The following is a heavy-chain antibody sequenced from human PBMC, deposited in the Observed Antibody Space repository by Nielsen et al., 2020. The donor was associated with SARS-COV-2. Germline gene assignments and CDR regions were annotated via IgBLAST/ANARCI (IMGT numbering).Heavy chain of an antibody. J-gene: IGHJ4*02. D-gene: IGHD4-23*01. CDR3: ARTVVTLDFDY. CDR1: GGSISSSSYY. CDR2: IYYSGST. Sequence: ESLKISCTVSGGSISSSSYYWGWIRQPPGKGLEWIGSIYYSGSTYYNPSLKSRVTISVDTSKNQFSLKLSSVTAADTAVYYCARTVVTLDFDYWGQGTLVTVSS. V-gene: IGHV4-39*07.